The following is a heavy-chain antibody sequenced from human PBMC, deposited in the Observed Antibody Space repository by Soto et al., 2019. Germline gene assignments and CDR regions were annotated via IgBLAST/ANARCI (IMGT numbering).Heavy chain of an antibody. J-gene: IGHJ4*02. CDR1: GYTFTSYA. D-gene: IGHD5-18*01. Sequence: QVQLVQSGAEVKKHGASVKVSCKASGYTFTSYAMHWVRQAPGQRLEWMGWINAGNGNTKYSQKFQGRVTITRDASASTAYMELMRMRSADTAVYYCARHADTAMVRWGQATLVTFSS. CDR3: ARHADTAMVR. V-gene: IGHV1-3*01. CDR2: INAGNGNT.